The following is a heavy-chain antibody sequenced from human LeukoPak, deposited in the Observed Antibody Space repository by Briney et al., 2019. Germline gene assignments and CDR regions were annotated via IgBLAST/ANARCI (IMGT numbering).Heavy chain of an antibody. D-gene: IGHD2-2*01. CDR2: IYYSGST. CDR3: ARGGDIVVVPAAIIDAFDI. CDR1: GGSISSYY. J-gene: IGHJ3*02. Sequence: PSETLSLTCTVSGGSISSYYWSWIRHPPGKGLEWIGYIYYSGSTNYNPSLKSRVTISVDTSKNQFSLKLSSVTAADTAVYYCARGGDIVVVPAAIIDAFDIWGQGTMVTVSS. V-gene: IGHV4-59*01.